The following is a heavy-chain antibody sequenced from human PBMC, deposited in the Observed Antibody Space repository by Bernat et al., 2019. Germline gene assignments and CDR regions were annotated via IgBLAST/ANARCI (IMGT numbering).Heavy chain of an antibody. D-gene: IGHD3-10*01. CDR2: IVVGSGNT. Sequence: QMQLVQSGPEVKKPGTSVKVSCKASGFTFTSSAVQWVRQARGQRLEWIGWIVVGSGNTNYAQKFQERVTITRDMSTSTAYMELSSLRSEDTAVYYYAAGYYYGSGSYYIPDYWGQGTLVTVSS. CDR1: GFTFTSSA. J-gene: IGHJ4*02. V-gene: IGHV1-58*01. CDR3: AAGYYYGSGSYYIPDY.